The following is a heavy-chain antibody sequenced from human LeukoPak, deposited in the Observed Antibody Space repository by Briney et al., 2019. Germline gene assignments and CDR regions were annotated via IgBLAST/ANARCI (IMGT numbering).Heavy chain of an antibody. Sequence: SETLSLTCTVSGGSISSYYWSWIRQPPGKGLERIGYIYYSGSTNYNPSLKSRVTISVDTSKNQFSLKLSSVTAADTAVYYCARLSGYVWEHDAFDIWGQGTMVTVSS. CDR2: IYYSGST. CDR3: ARLSGYVWEHDAFDI. V-gene: IGHV4-59*08. J-gene: IGHJ3*02. D-gene: IGHD3-16*01. CDR1: GGSISSYY.